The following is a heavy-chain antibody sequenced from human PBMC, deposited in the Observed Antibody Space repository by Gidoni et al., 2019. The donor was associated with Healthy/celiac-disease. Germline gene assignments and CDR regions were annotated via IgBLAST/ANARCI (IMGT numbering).Heavy chain of an antibody. V-gene: IGHV4-4*07. CDR3: ATGLHRRYYYYYYMDV. J-gene: IGHJ6*03. D-gene: IGHD4-4*01. CDR2: IYTSGST. Sequence: QVQLQESGPGLVKPSETLSLTCTVSGGSICSYYWSWIRQPAGKGLEWIGRIYTSGSTNYNPSLKSRVTMSVDTSKNQFSLKLSSVTAADTAVYYCATGLHRRYYYYYYMDVWGKGTTVTVSS. CDR1: GGSICSYY.